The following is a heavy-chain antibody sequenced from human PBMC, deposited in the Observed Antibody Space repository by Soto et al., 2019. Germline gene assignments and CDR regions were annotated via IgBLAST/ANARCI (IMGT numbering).Heavy chain of an antibody. CDR2: IYHSGST. D-gene: IGHD6-13*01. CDR1: GGSFSGYY. CDR3: ARARATIAAAAIFDC. J-gene: IGHJ4*02. V-gene: IGHV4-34*01. Sequence: PSETLSLTCAVYGGSFSGYYWSWIRQPPGKGLEWIGYIYHSGSTHYNPSLKSRVTISVDTSKNELSLKLSSVTAADTAVYHCARARATIAAAAIFDCWGQGTLVTVSS.